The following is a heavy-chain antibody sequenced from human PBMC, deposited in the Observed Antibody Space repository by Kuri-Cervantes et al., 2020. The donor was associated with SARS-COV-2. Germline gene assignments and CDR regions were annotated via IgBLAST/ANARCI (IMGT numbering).Heavy chain of an antibody. Sequence: GESLKISCAASGFTFSSYSMNWVRQAPGKGLEWVSYISSSSSTIYYADSVKGRFTISRDNAKNSLYLQMNSLRAEETAVYYCAKDPGYDILTGYYFDAFDIWGQGTMVTVSS. CDR3: AKDPGYDILTGYYFDAFDI. V-gene: IGHV3-48*01. D-gene: IGHD3-9*01. J-gene: IGHJ3*02. CDR1: GFTFSSYS. CDR2: ISSSSSTI.